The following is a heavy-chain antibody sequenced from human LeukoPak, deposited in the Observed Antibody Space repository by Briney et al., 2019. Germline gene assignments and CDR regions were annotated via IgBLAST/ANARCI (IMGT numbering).Heavy chain of an antibody. V-gene: IGHV1-18*01. D-gene: IGHD6-13*01. Sequence: ASVKVSSKASGYTFTSYGISWVRQAPGQGLEWMGWISAYNGNTNYAQKREGRVTMTTDTSTSTAYMELRSLRSDDTAVYYCARVHGSSWTYYYYYMDVWGKGTTVTVSS. CDR3: ARVHGSSWTYYYYYMDV. J-gene: IGHJ6*03. CDR2: ISAYNGNT. CDR1: GYTFTSYG.